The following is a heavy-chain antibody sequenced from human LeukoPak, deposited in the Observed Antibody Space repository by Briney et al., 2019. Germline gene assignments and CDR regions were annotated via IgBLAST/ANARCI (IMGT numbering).Heavy chain of an antibody. Sequence: ASVTVSFKASGYTFTVYYMHWVRQAPGQGLEWMGWINPNSGDTSYAQKFQGRVTMTRDTSMSTAYMELSSLRSDDTAVYYCARAGYRESYYFDYWGQGTLVTVSS. V-gene: IGHV1-2*02. D-gene: IGHD6-25*01. CDR2: INPNSGDT. CDR3: ARAGYRESYYFDY. CDR1: GYTFTVYY. J-gene: IGHJ4*02.